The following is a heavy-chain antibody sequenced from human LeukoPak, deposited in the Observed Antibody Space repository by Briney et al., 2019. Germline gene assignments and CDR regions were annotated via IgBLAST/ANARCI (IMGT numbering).Heavy chain of an antibody. V-gene: IGHV4-4*02. Sequence: SGTLSLTCAVSGGSISSSNWWSWIRQPPGKGLEWIGEINHSGSTNYNPSLKSRVTISVDTSKNQFSLKLSSVTAADTAVYYCARSLHGSSWYRAFDIWGQGTMVTVSS. CDR1: GGSISSSNW. D-gene: IGHD6-13*01. J-gene: IGHJ3*02. CDR3: ARSLHGSSWYRAFDI. CDR2: INHSGST.